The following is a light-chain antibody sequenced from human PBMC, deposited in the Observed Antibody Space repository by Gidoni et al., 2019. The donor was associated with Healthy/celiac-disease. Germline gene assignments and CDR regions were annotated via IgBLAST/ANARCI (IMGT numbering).Light chain of an antibody. CDR1: SLRSHY. V-gene: IGLV3-19*01. CDR3: NSRDSSGNHHVV. J-gene: IGLJ2*01. Sequence: SSELTQDTAVSVALGPTVRITCQGDSLRSHYASWYPQNPGEAPVLLIYGKNNRPSGRPDRFSGSSSGNTASLTMTGAQAEDEADYYCNSRDSSGNHHVVFGGGTKLTVL. CDR2: GKN.